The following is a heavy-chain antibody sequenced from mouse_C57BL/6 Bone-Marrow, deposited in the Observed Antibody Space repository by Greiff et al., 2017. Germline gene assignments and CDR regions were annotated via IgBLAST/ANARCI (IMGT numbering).Heavy chain of an antibody. CDR1: GYTFTSYW. V-gene: IGHV1-7*01. Sequence: QVQLKQSGAELAKPGASVKLSCKASGYTFTSYWMHWVKQRPGQGLEWIGYINPSSGYTKYNQKFKDKATLTADKSSSTAYMQLSSLTYEDSAVYYCARWYYSNYFDVWGTGTTVTVSS. J-gene: IGHJ1*03. CDR2: INPSSGYT. D-gene: IGHD2-5*01. CDR3: ARWYYSNYFDV.